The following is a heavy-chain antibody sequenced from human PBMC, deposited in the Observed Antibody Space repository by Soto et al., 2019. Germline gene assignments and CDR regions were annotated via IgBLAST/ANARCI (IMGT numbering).Heavy chain of an antibody. D-gene: IGHD6-13*01. Sequence: GASVKVSCKASGYTFTGYYIHWVRQAPGQGLEWMGWINPNSGGTNYAQKFQGWVTMTRDTSINTAYMELTRLISDDTAVYYCATHSIAAPGTPDPQFDYWGQGTLVTAPQ. V-gene: IGHV1-2*04. J-gene: IGHJ4*02. CDR2: INPNSGGT. CDR1: GYTFTGYY. CDR3: ATHSIAAPGTPDPQFDY.